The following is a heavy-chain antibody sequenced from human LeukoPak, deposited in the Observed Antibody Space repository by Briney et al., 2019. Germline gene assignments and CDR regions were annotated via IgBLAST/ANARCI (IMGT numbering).Heavy chain of an antibody. J-gene: IGHJ4*02. CDR2: INTDGSST. Sequence: GGSLRLSCAASGFIFSSYWMHWVRHAPGKGLAWVSRINTDGSSTSYADSVKGRFTISRDNAKNSLYLQMNSLRAEDTAVYYCARDNYSRMIADWGQGTLVTVSS. CDR1: GFIFSSYW. V-gene: IGHV3-74*01. CDR3: ARDNYSRMIAD. D-gene: IGHD1-26*01.